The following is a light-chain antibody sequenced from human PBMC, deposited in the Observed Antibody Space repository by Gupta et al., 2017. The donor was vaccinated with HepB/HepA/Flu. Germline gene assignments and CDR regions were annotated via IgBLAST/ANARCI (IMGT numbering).Light chain of an antibody. V-gene: IGKV3-11*01. CDR3: QQRNIWPIT. J-gene: IGKJ4*01. CDR2: EAS. Sequence: EIVLTQSPATLSLSPGERATLSCRASQSVSRYLAWYQQKPGQAPRLLIYEASNRAAGIPGRFSGSGSGTXFTLTIXSREPEDFAVYYCQQRNIWPITFGXGTKLEIK. CDR1: QSVSRY.